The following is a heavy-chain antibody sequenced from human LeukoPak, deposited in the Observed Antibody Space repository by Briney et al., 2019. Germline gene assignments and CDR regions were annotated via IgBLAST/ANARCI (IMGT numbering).Heavy chain of an antibody. CDR2: VSYSGNT. D-gene: IGHD3-22*01. CDR1: GGSIRRSPYY. CDR3: ARHYYDSSGSYPRWFDP. V-gene: IGHV4-39*01. J-gene: IGHJ5*02. Sequence: PSETLSLTCSVSGGSIRRSPYYWGWLRQPPGTGLKWIGSVSYSGNTDHNPSLKSRLTISVDTSKNQFSLKLTSVTAADTAVYYCARHYYDSSGSYPRWFDPWGQGTLVTVSS.